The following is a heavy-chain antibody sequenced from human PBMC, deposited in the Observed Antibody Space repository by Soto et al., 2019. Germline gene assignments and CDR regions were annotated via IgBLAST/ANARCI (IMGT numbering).Heavy chain of an antibody. J-gene: IGHJ5*02. D-gene: IGHD2-21*01. CDR3: ASCAYGAEASERSFDP. CDR2: ISIGGSNT. Sequence: QVRLVESGGGLVKPGGSLRLSCAASGFTFNEYYMSWIRQAPGKGLEWIAYISIGGSNTYYADSVEGRFTISRDNAKNFLYLQLDSLRVEDTAVYYCASCAYGAEASERSFDPWGQGTLVSVSS. CDR1: GFTFNEYY. V-gene: IGHV3-11*01.